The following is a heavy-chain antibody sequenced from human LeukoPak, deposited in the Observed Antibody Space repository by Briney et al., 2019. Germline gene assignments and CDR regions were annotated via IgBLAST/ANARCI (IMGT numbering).Heavy chain of an antibody. CDR2: ISAYNGNT. CDR3: ARTLMALDGDLGWFDP. D-gene: IGHD4-17*01. CDR1: GYTFTSYG. V-gene: IGHV1-18*01. Sequence: EASVKVSCKASGYTFTSYGISWVRQAPGQGLEWMGRISAYNGNTNYAQELQGRVTMTTGTSTSTAYMELRSLRSDDTAVYYCARTLMALDGDLGWFDPWGQGTLVTVSS. J-gene: IGHJ5*02.